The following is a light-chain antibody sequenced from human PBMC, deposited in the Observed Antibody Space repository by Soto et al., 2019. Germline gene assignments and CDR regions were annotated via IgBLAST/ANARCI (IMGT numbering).Light chain of an antibody. V-gene: IGKV1-5*01. CDR2: DAS. J-gene: IGKJ1*01. Sequence: DIQMTQSPSTLSASVGDRVTITCRASQSISSWLAWYQQKPGKAPKLLIYDASSLESGVPSRFSGSGSGTEFTLTISSLQPDDFATYYCKQYNSYWTFGQGTNVEIK. CDR1: QSISSW. CDR3: KQYNSYWT.